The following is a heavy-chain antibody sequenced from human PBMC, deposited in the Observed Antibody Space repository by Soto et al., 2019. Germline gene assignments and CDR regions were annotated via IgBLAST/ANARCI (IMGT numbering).Heavy chain of an antibody. CDR1: GFTFSDFG. Sequence: QVQLVTSGGGMVRPEGSLRLSCVVSGFTFSDFGMHWVRQSPVEGLAWVASISKDGPDRYYSESVKGRITISRDDPKNTVVLQMTSLKVEDTAAYFCASPREGQWLVFDHWGQRALLTVSA. V-gene: IGHV3-30*06. CDR3: ASPREGQWLVFDH. CDR2: ISKDGPDR. D-gene: IGHD6-19*01. J-gene: IGHJ4*02.